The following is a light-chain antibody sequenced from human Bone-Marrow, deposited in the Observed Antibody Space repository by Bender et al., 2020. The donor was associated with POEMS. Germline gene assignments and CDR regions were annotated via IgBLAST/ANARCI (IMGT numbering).Light chain of an antibody. CDR1: SSNIGAHA. CDR2: SSH. V-gene: IGLV1-44*01. J-gene: IGLJ2*01. CDR3: AAWDASLSGL. Sequence: QSVLTQPPSASGTPGQRVTISCSGGSSNIGAHAVNWYQHLPGTAPKLLIYSSHRRPSEVPDRFSGSRSGTSASLAISGLQAEDEAVYYCAAWDASLSGLFGGGTKVTVL.